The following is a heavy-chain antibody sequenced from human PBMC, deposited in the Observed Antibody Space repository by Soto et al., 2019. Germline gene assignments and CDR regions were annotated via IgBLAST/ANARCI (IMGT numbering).Heavy chain of an antibody. Sequence: GSLRLSCAASGFTFISYGIHWVRQAPGKGLEWVAVISYDGSNKYYADSVKGRFTISRDNSKNTLYLQMNSLRAEDTAVYYCAKGMRPYSSSWYVDYWGQGTLVTVSS. CDR3: AKGMRPYSSSWYVDY. CDR1: GFTFISYG. D-gene: IGHD6-13*01. CDR2: ISYDGSNK. J-gene: IGHJ4*02. V-gene: IGHV3-30*18.